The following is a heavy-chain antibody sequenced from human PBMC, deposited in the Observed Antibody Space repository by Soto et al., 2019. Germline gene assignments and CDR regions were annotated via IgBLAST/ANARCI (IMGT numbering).Heavy chain of an antibody. CDR3: IKEGHVSGTHYGPLEH. CDR1: GFIFRTTD. Sequence: GGSLRLSCAASGFIFRTTDFHWVRQATGRGLEWVSAIGTIGDTYYSDSVKGRFTISRDDAKSTLYLQMHSLTAGDTAVYYCIKEGHVSGTHYGPLEHWGQGTLVTVPS. D-gene: IGHD4-17*01. CDR2: IGTIGDT. J-gene: IGHJ4*02. V-gene: IGHV3-13*04.